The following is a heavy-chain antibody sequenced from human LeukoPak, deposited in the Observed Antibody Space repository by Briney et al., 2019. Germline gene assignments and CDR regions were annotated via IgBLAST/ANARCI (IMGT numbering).Heavy chain of an antibody. D-gene: IGHD1-26*01. CDR2: IYYSGST. J-gene: IGHJ5*02. Sequence: SETLSLTCTVSGGSISSYYWSWIRQPPGKGLEWIGYIYYSGSTNYNPSLKSRVTISVDTSKNQFSLKLSSVTAADTAVYYCARHSPSGGYYGGWFDPWGQGTLVTVSS. V-gene: IGHV4-59*08. CDR1: GGSISSYY. CDR3: ARHSPSGGYYGGWFDP.